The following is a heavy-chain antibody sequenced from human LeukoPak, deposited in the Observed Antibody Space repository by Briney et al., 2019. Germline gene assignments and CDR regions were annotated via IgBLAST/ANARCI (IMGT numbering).Heavy chain of an antibody. D-gene: IGHD6-19*01. Sequence: PGGSLRLSCAASGFTFSNYAMSWVRQAPGKGLEWVSAISANGGSTYYADSVKGRFTLSRDKSKNTLYLQMNSLRAEDTAAYYCARTRAGYYFDYWGQGTLVTVSS. CDR2: ISANGGST. CDR1: GFTFSNYA. J-gene: IGHJ4*02. V-gene: IGHV3-23*01. CDR3: ARTRAGYYFDY.